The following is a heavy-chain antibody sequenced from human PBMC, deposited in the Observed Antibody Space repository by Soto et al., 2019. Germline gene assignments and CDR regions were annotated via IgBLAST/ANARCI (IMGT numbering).Heavy chain of an antibody. J-gene: IGHJ4*02. V-gene: IGHV3-30-3*01. D-gene: IGHD3-3*01. CDR3: ARDGSYDFWSGYCDY. Sequence: QVQLVESGGGVVQPGRSLRLSCAASGFTFSSYAMHWVRQAPGKGLEWVAVISYDGSNKYYADSVKGRFTISRDNSKNTLYLQMNSLRAEDTAVYYCARDGSYDFWSGYCDYWGQGTLVTVSS. CDR2: ISYDGSNK. CDR1: GFTFSSYA.